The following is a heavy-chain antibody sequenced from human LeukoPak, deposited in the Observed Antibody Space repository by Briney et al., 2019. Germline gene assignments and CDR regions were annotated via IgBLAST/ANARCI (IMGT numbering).Heavy chain of an antibody. CDR1: GFTFSSYW. J-gene: IGHJ3*02. Sequence: GFLRLSLAASGFTFSSYWVHWVRQVQGKGLGWVSRINRDGSSTAYADSVTGRFTISRDNAKHMVYMQMKSLRAEHTAVYYCVTLTTAVTENAFDIGGQGRMVSVSS. D-gene: IGHD4-23*01. CDR3: VTLTTAVTENAFDI. CDR2: INRDGSST. V-gene: IGHV3-74*01.